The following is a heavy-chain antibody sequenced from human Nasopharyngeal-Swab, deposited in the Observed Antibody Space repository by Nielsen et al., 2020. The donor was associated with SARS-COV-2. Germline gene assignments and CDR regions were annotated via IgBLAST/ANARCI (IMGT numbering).Heavy chain of an antibody. CDR1: GGPISSYY. CDR2: IYYSGST. J-gene: IGHJ3*02. Sequence: SETLSLTCTVSGGPISSYYWSWIRQPPGKGLEWIGYIYYSGSTNYNPSLKSRVTISVDTSKNQFSLKLSSVTAADTAVYYCARAQGVITMIVVVINAFDIWGQGTMVTVSS. D-gene: IGHD3-22*01. V-gene: IGHV4-59*12. CDR3: ARAQGVITMIVVVINAFDI.